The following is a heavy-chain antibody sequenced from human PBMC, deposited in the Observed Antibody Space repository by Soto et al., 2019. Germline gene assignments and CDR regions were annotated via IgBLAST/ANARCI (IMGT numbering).Heavy chain of an antibody. CDR1: GYTFTGYY. Sequence: ASVKVSCTASGYTFTGYYMHWVRQAPGQGLEWMGWINPNSGGTNYAQKFQGRVTMTRDTSISTAYMELSRLRSDDTAVYYCARELIRYFDGMDVWGQGTTVTVS. CDR2: INPNSGGT. J-gene: IGHJ6*02. D-gene: IGHD3-9*01. CDR3: ARELIRYFDGMDV. V-gene: IGHV1-2*02.